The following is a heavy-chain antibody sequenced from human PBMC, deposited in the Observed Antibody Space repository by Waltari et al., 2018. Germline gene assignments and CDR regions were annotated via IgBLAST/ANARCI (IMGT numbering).Heavy chain of an antibody. V-gene: IGHV4-39*07. CDR1: GGSISSSSYY. Sequence: QLQLQESGPGLVKPSETLSLTCTVSGGSISSSSYYWGWIRQPPGKGLEWIGSIYYSGSTYYNPSLKSRVTISVDTSKNQFSLKLSSVTAADTAVYYCAREGVLTMVRGVTNDAVDIWGQGTMVTVSS. CDR3: AREGVLTMVRGVTNDAVDI. D-gene: IGHD3-10*01. J-gene: IGHJ3*02. CDR2: IYYSGST.